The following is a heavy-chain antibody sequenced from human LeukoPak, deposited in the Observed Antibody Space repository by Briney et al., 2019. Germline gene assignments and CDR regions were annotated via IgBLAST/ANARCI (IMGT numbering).Heavy chain of an antibody. CDR1: GFTFSSYE. V-gene: IGHV3-48*03. CDR3: ARDFSYYYDSSGPAFDY. D-gene: IGHD3-22*01. Sequence: GGSLRLSSAASGFTFSSYEMNWVRQAPGKGLEWVSYISSSGSTIYYADSVKGRFTISRDNAKNSLYLQMNSLRAEDTAVYYCARDFSYYYDSSGPAFDYWGQGTLVTVSS. CDR2: ISSSGSTI. J-gene: IGHJ4*02.